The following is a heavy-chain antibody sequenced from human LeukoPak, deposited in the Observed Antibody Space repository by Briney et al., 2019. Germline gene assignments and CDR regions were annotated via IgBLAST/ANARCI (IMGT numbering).Heavy chain of an antibody. D-gene: IGHD6-19*01. CDR1: DGSISSYY. J-gene: IGHJ3*02. Sequence: KPSETLSLTCSVSDGSISSYYWSWIREPPGKGLEWSGYIYYSGSTNYNPSLKSRVTISVDTSKIQFSLNLSSVTAADTAVYYCARAGRYSSGWSGLNAFDIWGQGTMVTVSS. CDR3: ARAGRYSSGWSGLNAFDI. CDR2: IYYSGST. V-gene: IGHV4-59*08.